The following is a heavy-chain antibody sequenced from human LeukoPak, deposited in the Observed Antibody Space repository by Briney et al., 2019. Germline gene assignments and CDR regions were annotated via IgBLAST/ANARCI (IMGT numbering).Heavy chain of an antibody. D-gene: IGHD3-10*01. Sequence: ASVKVSCKASGYTFTSYDINWVRQATGQGLEWMGWMNPNSGNTGYAQKFQGSVTMTRNTSTATAYMELSSLKSEDTAVYYCARVNTYYFGSGVSRAFHMWGQGTMVTVSS. CDR2: MNPNSGNT. J-gene: IGHJ3*02. CDR1: GYTFTSYD. V-gene: IGHV1-8*01. CDR3: ARVNTYYFGSGVSRAFHM.